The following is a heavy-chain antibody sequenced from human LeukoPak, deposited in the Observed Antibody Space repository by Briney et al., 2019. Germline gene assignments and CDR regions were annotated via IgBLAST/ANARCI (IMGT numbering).Heavy chain of an antibody. CDR1: GFTFGDYL. J-gene: IGHJ4*02. CDR3: SRGSGWLSVY. V-gene: IGHV3-49*03. D-gene: IGHD6-19*01. Sequence: PGGSLSLSCTASGFTFGDYLMSWFRQAPGKGLEWIGFISGGTTEYAASVKGRFTISRDDSTSIAYLQMNSLPTEDTAVYYCSRGSGWLSVYWGQGTLVTVSS. CDR2: ISGGTT.